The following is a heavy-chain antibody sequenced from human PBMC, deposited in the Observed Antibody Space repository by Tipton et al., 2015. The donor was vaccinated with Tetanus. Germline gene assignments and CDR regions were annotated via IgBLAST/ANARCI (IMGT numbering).Heavy chain of an antibody. J-gene: IGHJ4*02. V-gene: IGHV5-51*01. CDR1: GYIFNNYW. D-gene: IGHD2-8*01. Sequence: VQLVQSGGEVKKPGESLKISCKGSGYIFNNYWIGWVRQMPGKGLEWMGFIYPGDSDTRYSPSFQGQVTISDDKSNSTAYLQWGSLEASDASMFYCARAHCSDGVCNFDYWGQGALVTVAS. CDR3: ARAHCSDGVCNFDY. CDR2: IYPGDSDT.